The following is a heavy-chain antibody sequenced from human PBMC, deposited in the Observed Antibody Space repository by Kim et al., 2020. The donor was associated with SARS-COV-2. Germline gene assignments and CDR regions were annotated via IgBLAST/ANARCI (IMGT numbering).Heavy chain of an antibody. Sequence: GGSLRLSCAASGFTVSSYDMTWVRQAPGKGLEWVSVISTCGSVFYDDSAEGRFTTSRDNSTNNLQLQINSMLTADAAVYYFAVENNTGSCGYMARSYY. CDR2: ISTCGSV. J-gene: IGHJ6*01. CDR1: GFTVSSYD. CDR3: AVENNTGSCGYMARSYY. D-gene: IGHD1-26*01. V-gene: IGHV3-66*01.